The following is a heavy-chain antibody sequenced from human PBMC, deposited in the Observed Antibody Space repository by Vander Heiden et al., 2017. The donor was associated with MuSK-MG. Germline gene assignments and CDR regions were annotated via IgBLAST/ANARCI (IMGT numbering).Heavy chain of an antibody. CDR3: LTVSEFYSPPPYYDRDV. Sequence: QVEVVQAGAEVTEPGASVKVSCQVSRSTVRQGPIHWVRHAPGRGPEWIGVFAPEGLEGVDTAFAQTFQGRVSLAQATSTDTAYLELTSLTSEDTAIYYCLTVSEFYSPPPYYDRDVWGPGTKGT. CDR2: FAPEGLEGVDT. V-gene: IGHV1-24*01. J-gene: IGHJ6*02. CDR1: RSTVRQGP. D-gene: IGHD3-3*01.